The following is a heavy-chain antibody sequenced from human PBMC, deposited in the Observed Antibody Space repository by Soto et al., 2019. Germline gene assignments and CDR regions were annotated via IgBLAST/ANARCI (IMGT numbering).Heavy chain of an antibody. Sequence: PSETLSLTCTVSGGSISSGGYYWSWIRQPPGKGLEWIGYIYNSGSTYYNPSLKSQVTISVDTSKNQFSLKLTSATAADPAVYYCARGGYTSTWSKFDYWGQGSLVTVSS. J-gene: IGHJ4*02. CDR2: IYNSGST. CDR3: ARGGYTSTWSKFDY. CDR1: GGSISSGGYY. D-gene: IGHD6-13*01. V-gene: IGHV4-30-4*08.